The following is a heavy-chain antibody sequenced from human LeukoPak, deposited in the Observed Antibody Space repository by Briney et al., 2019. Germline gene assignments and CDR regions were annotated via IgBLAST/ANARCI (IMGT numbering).Heavy chain of an antibody. D-gene: IGHD3-22*01. J-gene: IGHJ3*02. V-gene: IGHV4-34*01. Sequence: SETLSLTCAVYGGSFSGYYWSWIRQPPGRGLEWIGSLYSSVSTYYNPSLKSRVTISVDTSKNQFSLKLSSVTAADTAVYYCARGQNYYDSSGYGRNAFDIWGQGTMVTVSS. CDR3: ARGQNYYDSSGYGRNAFDI. CDR1: GGSFSGYY. CDR2: LYSSVST.